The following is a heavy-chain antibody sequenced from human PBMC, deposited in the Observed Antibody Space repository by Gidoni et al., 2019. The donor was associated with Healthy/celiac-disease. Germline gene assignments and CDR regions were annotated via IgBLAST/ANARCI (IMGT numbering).Heavy chain of an antibody. V-gene: IGHV3-33*01. D-gene: IGHD6-19*01. CDR1: GFTFSSYG. J-gene: IGHJ6*02. Sequence: QVQLVESGGGVVQPGRSLRLSCAASGFTFSSYGMHWVRQAPAKGLEWVAVIWYEGSTKYYADSVKGRFTISRDNSKNTLYLQMNSLRAEDTAVYYCARDLNLGAVAGTYGMDVWGQGTTVTVSS. CDR3: ARDLNLGAVAGTYGMDV. CDR2: IWYEGSTK.